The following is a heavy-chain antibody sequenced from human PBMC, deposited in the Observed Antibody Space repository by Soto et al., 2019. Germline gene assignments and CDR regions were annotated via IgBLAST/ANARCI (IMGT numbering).Heavy chain of an antibody. CDR1: GFTFSSYS. Sequence: EVQLVESGGGLVQPGGSLRLSCAASGFTFSSYSMNWVRQAPGRGLEWLSYINGGSTTIYYADSVKGRFTISRDNAKNSLSLQLDSLRGEDTAVYYCAREAYSYGYVFNYWGQGTLVTVSS. V-gene: IGHV3-48*01. D-gene: IGHD5-18*01. J-gene: IGHJ4*02. CDR3: AREAYSYGYVFNY. CDR2: INGGSTTI.